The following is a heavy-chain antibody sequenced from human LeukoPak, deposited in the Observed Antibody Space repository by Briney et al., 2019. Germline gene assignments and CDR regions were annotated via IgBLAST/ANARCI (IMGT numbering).Heavy chain of an antibody. CDR2: INHSGSS. Sequence: PSETLSLTCAVYGGSFSGYYWSWIRQPPGKGLEWIGEINHSGSSNYNPSLKSRVTMSVDTSKNQFSLKVSSVTAADTAVYYCARLGSTIFGVVMEKYYYMDVWGTGTTVTVSS. J-gene: IGHJ6*03. D-gene: IGHD3-3*01. CDR1: GGSFSGYY. CDR3: ARLGSTIFGVVMEKYYYMDV. V-gene: IGHV4-34*01.